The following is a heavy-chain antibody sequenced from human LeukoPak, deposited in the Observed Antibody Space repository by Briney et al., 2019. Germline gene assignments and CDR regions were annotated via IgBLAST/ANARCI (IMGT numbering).Heavy chain of an antibody. J-gene: IGHJ4*02. CDR1: GGSFSGYY. CDR3: ARGGGYSGYDLGY. Sequence: SETLSLTCAVYGGSFSGYYWSWIRQPPGKGLEWIGEINHSGSTNYNPSLKSRVTISVDTSKNQFSLKLSSVTAADTAVYYCARGGGYSGYDLGYWGQGTLVTVSS. CDR2: INHSGST. V-gene: IGHV4-34*01. D-gene: IGHD5-12*01.